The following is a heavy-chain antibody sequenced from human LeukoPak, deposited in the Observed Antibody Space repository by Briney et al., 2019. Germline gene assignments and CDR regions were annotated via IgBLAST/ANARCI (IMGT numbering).Heavy chain of an antibody. CDR2: IIPILGIA. CDR1: GGTFSSYA. CDR3: ARGGVVGATSESLSYYYGMDV. Sequence: SVEVSCKASGGTFSSYAISWVRQAPGQGLEWMGRIIPILGIANYAQKFQGRVTITADKSTSTAYMELSSLRSEDTAVHYCARGGVVGATSESLSYYYGMDVWGQGTTVTVSS. D-gene: IGHD1-26*01. J-gene: IGHJ6*02. V-gene: IGHV1-69*04.